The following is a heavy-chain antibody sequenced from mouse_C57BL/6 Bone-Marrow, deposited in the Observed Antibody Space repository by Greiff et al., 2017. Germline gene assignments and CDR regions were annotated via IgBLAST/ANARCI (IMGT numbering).Heavy chain of an antibody. Sequence: EVKLVESGPSLVKPSQTLSLTCSVTGDSITSGYWNWIRKFLGNKLEYRGYISYSGSTYYNPSLNRRISITRDTSKNQYYLQLNSVTTEDTATYYCARYYYGSSYYWGQGTTLTVSS. D-gene: IGHD1-1*01. CDR1: GDSITSGY. J-gene: IGHJ2*01. V-gene: IGHV3-8*02. CDR3: ARYYYGSSYY. CDR2: ISYSGST.